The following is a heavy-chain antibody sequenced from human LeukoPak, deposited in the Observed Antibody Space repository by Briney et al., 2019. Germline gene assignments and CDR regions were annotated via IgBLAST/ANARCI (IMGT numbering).Heavy chain of an antibody. J-gene: IGHJ4*02. V-gene: IGHV5-51*01. CDR1: GYSFTSYW. D-gene: IGHD2-21*02. Sequence: GESPKISCKGSGYSFTSYWIGWVRQMPGKGLEWMGIIYPGDSDTRYNPSFQGQVTISADKSISTAYLQWSSLKASDTAMYYCASQTAIDHYYFDYWGQGTLVTVSS. CDR2: IYPGDSDT. CDR3: ASQTAIDHYYFDY.